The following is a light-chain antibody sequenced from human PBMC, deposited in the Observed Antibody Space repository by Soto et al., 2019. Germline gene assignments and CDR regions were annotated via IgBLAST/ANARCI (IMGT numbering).Light chain of an antibody. V-gene: IGKV3-15*01. J-gene: IGKJ5*01. CDR1: QSVGSN. CDR3: QQYYDWPIT. CDR2: DAS. Sequence: EIVMTQSPATLSVSPGERVTLSCRARQSVGSNLAWYQQAPGQAPRVVIYDASTRATVIPARFSGSGSGTEFTLTISSLQSEDFAVYYCQQYYDWPITFGQGTRLEIK.